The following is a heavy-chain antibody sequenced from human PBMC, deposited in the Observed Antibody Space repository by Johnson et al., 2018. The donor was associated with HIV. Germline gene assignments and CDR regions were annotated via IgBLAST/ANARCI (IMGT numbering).Heavy chain of an antibody. CDR2: ISHDGSKK. Sequence: QVQLVESGGGVVQPGRSLGLSCAASGFTFSTNAMHWVRQAPGKGLEWVAVISHDGSKKYYADSVKGRFTISRDNAKNTVDLQLNSLRAEDTAVYYCARDVRQGEGQWLVHAFDIWGQGTMVTVSS. D-gene: IGHD6-19*01. CDR1: GFTFSTNA. CDR3: ARDVRQGEGQWLVHAFDI. V-gene: IGHV3-30*03. J-gene: IGHJ3*02.